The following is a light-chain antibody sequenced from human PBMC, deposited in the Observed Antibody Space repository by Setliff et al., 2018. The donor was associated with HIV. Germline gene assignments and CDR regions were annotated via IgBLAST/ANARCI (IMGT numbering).Light chain of an antibody. CDR1: SSDVGGYSH. J-gene: IGLJ1*01. Sequence: QSALTQPASVSGSPGQSITISCTGISSDVGGYSHVSWYQQHPGKAPKLIIYEVRNRPSGVSNRFSGSKSGNTASLTISGLQAEDEADYYCSSYAITNTLPFGTGTKV. V-gene: IGLV2-14*01. CDR2: EVR. CDR3: SSYAITNTLP.